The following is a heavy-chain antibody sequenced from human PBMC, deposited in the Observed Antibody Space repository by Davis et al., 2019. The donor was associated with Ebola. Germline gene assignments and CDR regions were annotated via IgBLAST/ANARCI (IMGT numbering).Heavy chain of an antibody. CDR1: GGPISSYY. J-gene: IGHJ6*02. CDR3: ARNYDFWSGYYYGMDV. Sequence: MPSETLSPTCTVPGGPISSYYWSWIRQPPGKGLEWIGYIYYSGSTNYNPSLKSRVTISVDTSKNQFSLKLSSVTAADTAVYYCARNYDFWSGYYYGMDVWGQGTTVTVSS. D-gene: IGHD3-3*01. CDR2: IYYSGST. V-gene: IGHV4-59*12.